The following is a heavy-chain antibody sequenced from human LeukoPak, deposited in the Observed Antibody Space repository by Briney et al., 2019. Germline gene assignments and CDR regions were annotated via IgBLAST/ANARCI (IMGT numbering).Heavy chain of an antibody. Sequence: ASVKVSCKASGYTFTSYDINWVRQATGQGLEWMGWMNPNSGNTGYAQKFRGRVTMTRNTSISTAYMELSSLRSEDTAVYYCARSPVQGTIFGVVIRGGSWFDPWGQGALVTVSS. CDR2: MNPNSGNT. J-gene: IGHJ5*02. CDR3: ARSPVQGTIFGVVIRGGSWFDP. V-gene: IGHV1-8*01. D-gene: IGHD3-3*01. CDR1: GYTFTSYD.